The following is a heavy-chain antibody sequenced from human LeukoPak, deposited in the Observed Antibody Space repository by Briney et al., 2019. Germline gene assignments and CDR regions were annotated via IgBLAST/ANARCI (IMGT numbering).Heavy chain of an antibody. CDR1: GFTFSSYS. CDR2: ISSSSSYI. J-gene: IGHJ4*02. V-gene: IGHV3-21*01. D-gene: IGHD3-22*01. CDR3: ANINYYDSSGYAY. Sequence: PGGSLRLSCAASGFTFSSYSMNWVRQAPGKGLEWVSSISSSSSYIYYADSVKGRFTISRDNAKNSLHLQMNSLRAEDTAVYYCANINYYDSSGYAYWGQGTLVTVSS.